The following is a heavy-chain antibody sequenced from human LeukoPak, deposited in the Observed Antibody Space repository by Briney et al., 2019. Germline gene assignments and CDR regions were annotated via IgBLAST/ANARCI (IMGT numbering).Heavy chain of an antibody. V-gene: IGHV3-66*01. CDR1: GFTVSSNY. Sequence: GGSLRLSCAASGFTVSSNYMSWVRQAPGQGLEWVSVIYSGGSTYYADSVKGRFTISRDNSKNTLYLQMNSLRAEDTAVYYCASNDYGDYGFDYWGQGTLVTVSS. D-gene: IGHD4-17*01. CDR3: ASNDYGDYGFDY. J-gene: IGHJ4*02. CDR2: IYSGGST.